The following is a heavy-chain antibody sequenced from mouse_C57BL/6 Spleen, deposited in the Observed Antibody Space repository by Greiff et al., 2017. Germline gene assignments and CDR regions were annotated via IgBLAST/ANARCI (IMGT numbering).Heavy chain of an antibody. CDR1: GFNIKDYY. Sequence: EVKLLESGAELVKPGASVKLSCTASGFNIKDYYMHWVKQRTEQGLEWIGRIDPEDGETKYAPNFQGKATITADTSSNTAYLQLSSLTSEDTAVYDSARSNIMMSNYLFDYWGQGTTRTVSS. J-gene: IGHJ2*01. D-gene: IGHD2-5*01. CDR3: ARSNIMMSNYLFDY. V-gene: IGHV14-2*01. CDR2: IDPEDGET.